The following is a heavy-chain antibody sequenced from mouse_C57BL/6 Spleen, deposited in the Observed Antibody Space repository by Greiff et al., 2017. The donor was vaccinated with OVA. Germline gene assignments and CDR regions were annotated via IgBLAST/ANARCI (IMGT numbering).Heavy chain of an antibody. J-gene: IGHJ4*01. CDR1: GYAFSSSW. D-gene: IGHD3-2*02. CDR2: IYPGDGDT. V-gene: IGHV1-82*01. Sequence: QVQLQQSGPELVKPGASVKISCKASGYAFSSSWMNWVKQRPGKGLEWIGRIYPGDGDTNYNGKFKDKATLTADKSSSTAYMQLSSLTSEDSAVYFCARSLDSSGYEDAMDYWGQGTSVTVSS. CDR3: ARSLDSSGYEDAMDY.